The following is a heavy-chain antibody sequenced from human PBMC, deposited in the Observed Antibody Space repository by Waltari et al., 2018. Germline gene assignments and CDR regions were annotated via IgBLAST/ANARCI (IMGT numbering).Heavy chain of an antibody. CDR3: ARGPTYYYGSRYPWGY. J-gene: IGHJ4*02. Sequence: QVQLQQWGAGLLKPSETLSLTCAVYGGSFSGYYWSWIRQPPGKGLEWIGEINHSGSTNYHPSLKSRDTISVDTSKNQFALKLSSVTAADTAVYYCARGPTYYYGSRYPWGYWGQGTLVTVSS. CDR1: GGSFSGYY. V-gene: IGHV4-34*01. D-gene: IGHD3-10*01. CDR2: INHSGST.